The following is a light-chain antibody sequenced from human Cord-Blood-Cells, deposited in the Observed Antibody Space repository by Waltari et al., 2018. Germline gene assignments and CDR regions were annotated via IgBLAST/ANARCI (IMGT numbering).Light chain of an antibody. Sequence: SCTGTSSDVGGYNYVSWYQQHPGKAPKLMIYDVSKRPSGVPDRFSGSKSGNTASLTISGLQAEDEADYYCCSYAGSYTVFGGGTKLTVL. CDR3: CSYAGSYTV. J-gene: IGLJ3*02. V-gene: IGLV2-11*01. CDR1: SSDVGGYNY. CDR2: DVS.